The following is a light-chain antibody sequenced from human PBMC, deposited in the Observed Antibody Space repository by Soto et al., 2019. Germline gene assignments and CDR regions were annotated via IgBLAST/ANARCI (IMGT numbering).Light chain of an antibody. CDR2: EVS. CDR1: SRDVGGYNY. J-gene: IGLJ3*02. Sequence: QSALTQPASVSGSPGQSITISCTGTSRDVGGYNYVSWYQQHPGKAPKLRIYEVSHRPSGVSNRFSVSKSGTTVSLTISGLQSEDEADNSCSSYTGSSTGVFGGGSKLTVL. CDR3: SSYTGSSTGV. V-gene: IGLV2-14*01.